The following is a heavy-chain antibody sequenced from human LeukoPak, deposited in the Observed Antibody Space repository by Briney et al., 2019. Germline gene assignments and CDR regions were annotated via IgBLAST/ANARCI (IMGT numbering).Heavy chain of an antibody. CDR2: MYYSGST. J-gene: IGHJ5*02. D-gene: IGHD3-22*01. V-gene: IGHV4-30-4*01. CDR3: ARPFYYDSRIDP. CDR1: GGSISSGDYY. Sequence: SETLSLTCTVSGGSISSGDYYWSWIRQPPGKGLEWIAYMYYSGSTYYNPSLKSRVTMSADTSKNQLSLKLSSVTAADTAVYFCARPFYYDSRIDPWARESWSPSPQ.